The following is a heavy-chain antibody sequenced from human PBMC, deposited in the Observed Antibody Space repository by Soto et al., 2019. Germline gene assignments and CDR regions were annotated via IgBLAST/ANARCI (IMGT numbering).Heavy chain of an antibody. J-gene: IGHJ4*02. CDR2: INHSGST. CDR1: GGSFTGYS. Sequence: PSETLSLTCAVYGGSFTGYSWTWIRQPPGKGLEWIGQINHSGSTIYSTSLKSRLTISVPTSKNQFSLKLSSVTAADTAVYYCASSRDGYNFDYWGQGTLVTVSS. CDR3: ASSRDGYNFDY. V-gene: IGHV4-34*01. D-gene: IGHD5-12*01.